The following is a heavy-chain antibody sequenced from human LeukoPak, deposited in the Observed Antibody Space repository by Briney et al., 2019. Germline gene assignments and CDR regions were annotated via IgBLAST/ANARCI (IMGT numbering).Heavy chain of an antibody. V-gene: IGHV4-59*08. Sequence: SQTLSLTCTVSGGSISGDHWNWIRQPPGKGLEWIGYIYYSGNTNYNPSLKSRVTISVDTSKNQFSLKLNSVTAADTAVYYCARRNDFGIWGQGTMVTVSS. J-gene: IGHJ3*02. CDR1: GGSISGDH. CDR2: IYYSGNT. CDR3: ARRNDFGI.